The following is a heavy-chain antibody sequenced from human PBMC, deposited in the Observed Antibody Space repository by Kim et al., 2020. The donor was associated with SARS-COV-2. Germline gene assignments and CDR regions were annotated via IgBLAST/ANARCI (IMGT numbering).Heavy chain of an antibody. CDR2: INTNTGNP. D-gene: IGHD3-10*01. J-gene: IGHJ4*02. CDR3: ALTPMVRGVRQYYFDY. CDR1: GYTFTSYA. V-gene: IGHV7-4-1*02. Sequence: ASVKVSCKASGYTFTSYAMNWVRQAPGQGLEWMGWINTNTGNPTYAQGFTGRFVFSLDTSVSTAYLQISSLKAEDTAVYYCALTPMVRGVRQYYFDYWGQGTLVTVSS.